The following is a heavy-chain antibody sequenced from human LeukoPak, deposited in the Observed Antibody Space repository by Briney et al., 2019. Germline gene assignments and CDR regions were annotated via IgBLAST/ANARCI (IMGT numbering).Heavy chain of an antibody. Sequence: GRSLRLSCAASGFTFSSYWMSWVRQAPGKGLEWVANIKQDGSEKYYVDSVKGRFTISRDNAKDSLYLQMNSLRAEDTAVYYCARDGGDYNYYYYYMDVWGKGTTVTVSS. CDR2: IKQDGSEK. CDR1: GFTFSSYW. CDR3: ARDGGDYNYYYYYMDV. V-gene: IGHV3-7*01. D-gene: IGHD4-17*01. J-gene: IGHJ6*03.